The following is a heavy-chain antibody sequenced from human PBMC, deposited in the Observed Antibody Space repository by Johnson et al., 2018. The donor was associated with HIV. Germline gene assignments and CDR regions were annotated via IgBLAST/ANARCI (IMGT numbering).Heavy chain of an antibody. D-gene: IGHD3-22*01. V-gene: IGHV3-66*01. Sequence: VQLVESGGGVVQPGRSLRLSCAASGFTFSSYAMHWVRQAPGKGLEWVSVIYSGGSTYYADSVKGRFTISRDNSKNTVYLQMNSLRAEDTAVYYCARKKLQYYDSSGYYDHAFDVWGQGTMVTVSS. J-gene: IGHJ3*01. CDR3: ARKKLQYYDSSGYYDHAFDV. CDR1: GFTFSSYA. CDR2: IYSGGST.